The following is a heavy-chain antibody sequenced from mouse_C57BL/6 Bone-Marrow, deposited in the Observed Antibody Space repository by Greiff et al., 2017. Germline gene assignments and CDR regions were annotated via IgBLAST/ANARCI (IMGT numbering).Heavy chain of an antibody. CDR2: IDPSDSYT. Sequence: VQLQQPGAELVKPGASVKLSCKASGYTFTSYWMQWVKQRPGQGLEWIGEIDPSDSYTNSNQKFKGKATLTVDTSSSTAYMQLSSLTSEDSAVYYCARLDSNFAMDYWGQGTSVTVSS. V-gene: IGHV1-50*01. D-gene: IGHD2-5*01. CDR1: GYTFTSYW. J-gene: IGHJ4*01. CDR3: ARLDSNFAMDY.